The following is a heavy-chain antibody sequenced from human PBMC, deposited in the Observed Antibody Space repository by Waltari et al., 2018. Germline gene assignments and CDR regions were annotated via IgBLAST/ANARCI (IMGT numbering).Heavy chain of an antibody. CDR1: GYSISSGYY. Sequence: QVQLQESGPGLVKPSETLSLTCAVSGYSISSGYYWGWIRRPPGKGLEWIGSIYHSGSTYYNPSLKSRVTISVDTSKNQFSLKLSSVTAADTAVYYCAREVTVAVAGPFDYWGQGTLVTVSS. D-gene: IGHD6-19*01. J-gene: IGHJ4*02. CDR3: AREVTVAVAGPFDY. V-gene: IGHV4-38-2*02. CDR2: IYHSGST.